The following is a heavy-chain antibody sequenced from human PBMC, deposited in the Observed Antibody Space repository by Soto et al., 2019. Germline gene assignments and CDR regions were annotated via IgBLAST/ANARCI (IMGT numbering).Heavy chain of an antibody. Sequence: QVQLVQSGGGLVEPGGSLRLSCAASGFKFPDYHMTWIRQAQGKGLEWISYINSRGTYTTYADSVRGRFTVSRDNAKNSLYLQMDSLTGEDTAVYYCACVAPTIFGAQFHQNLVYFWGQGNIVTVAS. CDR3: ACVAPTIFGAQFHQNLVYF. D-gene: IGHD3-3*01. CDR1: GFKFPDYH. J-gene: IGHJ4*03. V-gene: IGHV3-11*06. CDR2: INSRGTYT.